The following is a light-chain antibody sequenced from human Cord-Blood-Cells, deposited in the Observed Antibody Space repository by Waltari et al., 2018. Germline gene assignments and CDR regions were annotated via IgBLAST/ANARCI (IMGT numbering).Light chain of an antibody. J-gene: IGLJ3*02. Sequence: QSALTQPPSVSGSPGQPVTISCTGTSSDVGGYNHVSWYQQHPGKAPKLMIYDGSKRPSGVPDRFSGSKSGNTASLTISGLQAEDEADYYCCSYAGSSTCVFGTGTKLTVL. CDR2: DGS. V-gene: IGLV2-23*01. CDR1: SSDVGGYNH. CDR3: CSYAGSSTCV.